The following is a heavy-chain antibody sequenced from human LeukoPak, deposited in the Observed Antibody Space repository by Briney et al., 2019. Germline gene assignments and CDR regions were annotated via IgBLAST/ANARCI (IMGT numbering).Heavy chain of an antibody. V-gene: IGHV3-21*01. D-gene: IGHD3-10*01. CDR1: GFTFSSYS. J-gene: IGHJ4*02. Sequence: GGSLRLSCAASGFTFSSYSMNWVRQAPGKGLEWVSSISGSSNYIYYTDSVKGRFTISRDNAKNSLYLQMDSLRAEDMGVYYCARGRDYYASGSYPYDYWGQGTLVTVSS. CDR2: ISGSSNYI. CDR3: ARGRDYYASGSYPYDY.